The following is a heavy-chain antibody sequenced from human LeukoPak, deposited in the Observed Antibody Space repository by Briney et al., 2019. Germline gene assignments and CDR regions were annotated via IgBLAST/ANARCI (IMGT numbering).Heavy chain of an antibody. J-gene: IGHJ4*02. Sequence: GGSLRLSCVASGFIFSNYGMHWVRQAPGKGLEWVAYIRSGRSTTYHADSVKGRFTISRDNSKNTLDLQMNSLRAEDTAVYYCAKDSNWSFDYWGQGTLVTVSS. CDR3: AKDSNWSFDY. V-gene: IGHV3-30*02. D-gene: IGHD3-3*01. CDR1: GFIFSNYG. CDR2: IRSGRSTT.